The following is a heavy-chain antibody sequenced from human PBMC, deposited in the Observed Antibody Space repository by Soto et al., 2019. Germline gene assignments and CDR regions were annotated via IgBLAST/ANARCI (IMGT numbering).Heavy chain of an antibody. Sequence: QVQLQESGPGLVKPSQTLSLTCTVSGGSISSGGYYWSWIRQHPGKGLQWIGYIYYSGSTYYNPSLKSRVTKSVDTSKNQFPLKLGSVTAADTAVYFCARGVGARGFGDFDYWGQGTLVTVSS. CDR1: GGSISSGGYY. J-gene: IGHJ4*02. CDR3: ARGVGARGFGDFDY. V-gene: IGHV4-31*03. CDR2: IYYSGST. D-gene: IGHD1-26*01.